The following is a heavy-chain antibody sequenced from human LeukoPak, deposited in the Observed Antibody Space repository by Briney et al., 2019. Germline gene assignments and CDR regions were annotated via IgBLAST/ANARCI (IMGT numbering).Heavy chain of an antibody. CDR2: IRSKAYGGTT. CDR1: GFTFGDHA. D-gene: IGHD5-18*01. J-gene: IGHJ6*02. Sequence: GRSLRLSCTGSGFTFGDHAMSWVRQAPGKGLEWVGFIRSKAYGGTTEYAASVKGRFSISRDDSNNIAYLQMSSLESEDTAVYFFGRGLIYLWLYYGMDVWGQGTTVTVSS. V-gene: IGHV3-49*04. CDR3: GRGLIYLWLYYGMDV.